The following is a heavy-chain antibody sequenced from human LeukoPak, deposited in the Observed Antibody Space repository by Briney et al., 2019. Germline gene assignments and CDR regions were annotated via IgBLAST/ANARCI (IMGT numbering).Heavy chain of an antibody. J-gene: IGHJ4*02. CDR3: AREEVVPAAVDY. D-gene: IGHD2-2*01. Sequence: GGSLRLSCAASGFTFSGSGMHWVRQAPGKGPEWVSAISGSGGSTYYAGSVKGRFTISRDNSKNTLYLQMNSLRAEDTAVYYCAREEVVPAAVDYWGQGTLVTVSS. V-gene: IGHV3-23*01. CDR1: GFTFSGSG. CDR2: ISGSGGST.